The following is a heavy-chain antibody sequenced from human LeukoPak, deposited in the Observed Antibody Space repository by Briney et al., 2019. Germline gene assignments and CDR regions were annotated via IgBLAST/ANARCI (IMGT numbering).Heavy chain of an antibody. Sequence: SETLSLTCTVSGGSISSGSYYWSWIRQPAGKGLEWIGRVYTSGSTNYNPSLKSRVTISVDASKNQFSLKLSSVTAADTTVYYCARGDEVGHGGKWARAFDIWGQGTMVTVSS. D-gene: IGHD4-23*01. V-gene: IGHV4-61*02. CDR1: GGSISSGSYY. CDR2: VYTSGST. J-gene: IGHJ3*02. CDR3: ARGDEVGHGGKWARAFDI.